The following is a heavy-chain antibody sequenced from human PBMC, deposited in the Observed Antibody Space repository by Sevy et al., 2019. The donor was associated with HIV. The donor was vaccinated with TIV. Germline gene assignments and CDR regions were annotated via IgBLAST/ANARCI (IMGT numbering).Heavy chain of an antibody. CDR1: GFTFNNYA. J-gene: IGHJ3*02. Sequence: GGYLRLSCAASGFTFNNYAMNWVRQAPGKGLEWVSTIFGNGDVSISFGNGDVTYYADSVRGRFTISRVSSKNRLYLHMNSLRAEDKALYYCAGGRYDSSPSFDAFDIWGQGTMVTVSS. CDR2: IFGNGDVSISFGNGDVT. V-gene: IGHV3-23*01. CDR3: AGGRYDSSPSFDAFDI. D-gene: IGHD3-22*01.